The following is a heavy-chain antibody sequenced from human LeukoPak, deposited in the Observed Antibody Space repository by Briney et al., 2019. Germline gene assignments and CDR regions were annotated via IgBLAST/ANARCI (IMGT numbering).Heavy chain of an antibody. CDR3: ARSGNWGSFFDY. J-gene: IGHJ4*02. CDR2: IHYSGST. Sequence: SETLSLTCTVSGGSISSSSYYWAWIRQPPGNGLEWIGSIHYSGSTYYNPSLQSRATISVDTSKNQFSLTLSSVTAADTAVYYCARSGNWGSFFDYWGQGTLVTVSS. CDR1: GGSISSSSYY. D-gene: IGHD7-27*01. V-gene: IGHV4-39*07.